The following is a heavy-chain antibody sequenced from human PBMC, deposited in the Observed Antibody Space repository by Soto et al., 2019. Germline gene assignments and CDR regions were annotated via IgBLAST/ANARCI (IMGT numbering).Heavy chain of an antibody. D-gene: IGHD3-16*02. J-gene: IGHJ3*02. V-gene: IGHV3-53*04. Sequence: GGSLRLSCAASGFTVSSNYMSWVRQAPGKGLEWVSVIYSGGSTYYADSVKGRFTISRHNSKNTLYLQMNSLRAEDTAVYYCASCLGELSFDAFDIWGQGTMVTVSS. CDR2: IYSGGST. CDR3: ASCLGELSFDAFDI. CDR1: GFTVSSNY.